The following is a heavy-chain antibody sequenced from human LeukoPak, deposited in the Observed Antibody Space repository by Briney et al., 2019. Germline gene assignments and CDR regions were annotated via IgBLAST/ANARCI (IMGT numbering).Heavy chain of an antibody. V-gene: IGHV3-66*01. CDR3: ARRLEYSGSKGVFHY. CDR2: IYSGGYT. CDR1: GFTVTTNY. D-gene: IGHD1-26*01. J-gene: IGHJ4*02. Sequence: GGSLRLSCAASGFTVTTNYMTWVRQAPGKGLEWVSIIYSGGYTDYADSVKGRFTISRDNSKNTLDLQMNSLRAEDTAVYYCARRLEYSGSKGVFHYWGQGTLVTVSS.